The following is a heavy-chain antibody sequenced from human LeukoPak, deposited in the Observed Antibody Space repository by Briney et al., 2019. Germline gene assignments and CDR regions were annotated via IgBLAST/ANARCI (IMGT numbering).Heavy chain of an antibody. CDR3: ARAHYDILTGYRVYYYYGMDV. J-gene: IGHJ6*02. V-gene: IGHV1-69*13. Sequence: ASVTVSCKASGGTFSSYAISWVRQAPGQGLEWMGGIIPIFGTANYAQKFQGRVTITADESTSTAYMELSSLRSEDTAVYYCARAHYDILTGYRVYYYYGMDVWGQGTTVTVSS. CDR1: GGTFSSYA. D-gene: IGHD3-9*01. CDR2: IIPIFGTA.